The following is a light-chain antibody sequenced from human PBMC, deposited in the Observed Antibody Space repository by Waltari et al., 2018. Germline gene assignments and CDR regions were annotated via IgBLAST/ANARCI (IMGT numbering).Light chain of an antibody. Sequence: EIMMTQSPATLSVSPGERATLSCRASQGVSSNLAWHQQKPGQAPRLLIYGASSRATGIPARFSGSGSGTEFTLTISSLQSEDFAVYYCQQYSSWPPTFGPGTKVDIK. CDR2: GAS. CDR1: QGVSSN. V-gene: IGKV3-15*01. CDR3: QQYSSWPPT. J-gene: IGKJ3*01.